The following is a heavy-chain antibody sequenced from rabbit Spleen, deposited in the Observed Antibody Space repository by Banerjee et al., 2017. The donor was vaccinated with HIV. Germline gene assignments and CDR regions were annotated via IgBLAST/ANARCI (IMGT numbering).Heavy chain of an antibody. D-gene: IGHD1-1*01. J-gene: IGHJ6*01. CDR2: IDAGSSDFT. V-gene: IGHV1S45*01. Sequence: QEQLEESGGGLVKPEGSLTLTCKASGFSFSDREVMCWVRQAPGKGLEWIACIDAGSSDFTYHASWAKGRFTISKTSSTTVTLQMTSLTAADTATYFCARDTSSSFSSYGMDLWGQGTLVTVS. CDR3: ARDTSSSFSSYGMDL. CDR1: GFSFSDREV.